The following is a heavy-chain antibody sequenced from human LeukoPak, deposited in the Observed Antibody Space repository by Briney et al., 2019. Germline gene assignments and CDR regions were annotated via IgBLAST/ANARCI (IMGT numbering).Heavy chain of an antibody. CDR1: EFTFSSYW. CDR3: ARDGGWYRDY. J-gene: IGHJ4*02. Sequence: PGGSLRLSCAASEFTFSSYWMSWVRQAPGKGLEWVANIKQDGSERNYVDSVKGRFTISGDNAKNSLYLQMNSLRAEDTAVYYCARDGGWYRDYWGQGTLVTVSS. CDR2: IKQDGSER. V-gene: IGHV3-7*01. D-gene: IGHD6-19*01.